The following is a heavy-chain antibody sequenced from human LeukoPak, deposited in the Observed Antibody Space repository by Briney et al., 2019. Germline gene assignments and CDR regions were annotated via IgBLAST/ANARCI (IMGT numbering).Heavy chain of an antibody. CDR3: ARDSGYSYGYCGDY. CDR2: INHSGST. Sequence: SETLSLTCAVYGGSFSGYYWSWIRQPPGKGLEWIGEINHSGSTNYNPSLKSRVTISVDTSKNQFSLKLSSVTAADTAVYYCARDSGYSYGYCGDYWGQGTLVTVSS. D-gene: IGHD5-18*01. CDR1: GGSFSGYY. V-gene: IGHV4-34*01. J-gene: IGHJ4*02.